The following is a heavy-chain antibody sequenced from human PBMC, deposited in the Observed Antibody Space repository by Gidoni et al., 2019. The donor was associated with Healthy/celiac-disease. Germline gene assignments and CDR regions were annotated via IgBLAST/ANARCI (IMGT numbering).Heavy chain of an antibody. V-gene: IGHV3-48*01. CDR3: ARDGPRLELDP. CDR2: ISSSSSTI. J-gene: IGHJ5*02. D-gene: IGHD1-1*01. CDR1: GFTFSSYS. Sequence: EVQLVESGGGLVQPGGSLSLSCAASGFTFSSYSMNWVRQAPGKGLEWVSYISSSSSTIYYADSVKGRFTISRDNAKNSLYLQMNSLRAEDTAVYYCARDGPRLELDPWGQGTLVTVSS.